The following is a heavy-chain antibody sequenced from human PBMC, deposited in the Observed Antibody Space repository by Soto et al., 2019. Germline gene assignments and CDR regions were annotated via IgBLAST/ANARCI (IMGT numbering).Heavy chain of an antibody. CDR3: ARGYYDFWSGYYTDYHYYMDV. CDR1: GFTFSSYS. D-gene: IGHD3-3*01. CDR2: ISSSSSTI. Sequence: VQLVESGGGLVQPGGSLRLSCAASGFTFSSYSMNWVRQAPGKGLEWVSYISSSSSTIYYADSVKGRFTISRDNAKNSLYLQMNSLRAEDTAVYYCARGYYDFWSGYYTDYHYYMDVWGKGTTVTVSS. J-gene: IGHJ6*03. V-gene: IGHV3-48*01.